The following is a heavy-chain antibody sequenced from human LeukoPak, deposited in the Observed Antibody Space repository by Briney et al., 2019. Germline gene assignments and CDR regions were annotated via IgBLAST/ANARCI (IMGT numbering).Heavy chain of an antibody. J-gene: IGHJ4*02. Sequence: GGSLRLSCAASGFTFSDYWMQWVRQAPGKGLEWVANINYHGNENYLVDFVKGRFTTSRDNAKNSLFLQMNSLRAEDTAVYYCSRGDPDYWGQGTLVAVSS. CDR3: SRGDPDY. V-gene: IGHV3-7*01. CDR1: GFTFSDYW. D-gene: IGHD2-21*02. CDR2: INYHGNEN.